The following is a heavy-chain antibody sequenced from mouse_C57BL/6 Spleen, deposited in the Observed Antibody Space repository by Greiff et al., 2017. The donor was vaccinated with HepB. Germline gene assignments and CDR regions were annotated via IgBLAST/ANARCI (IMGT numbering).Heavy chain of an antibody. CDR2: IYPGSGST. V-gene: IGHV1-55*01. J-gene: IGHJ4*01. CDR1: GYTFTSYW. D-gene: IGHD2-4*01. Sequence: VQLKQPGAELVKPGASVKMSCKASGYTFTSYWITWVKQRPGQGLEWIGDIYPGSGSTNYNEKFKSKATLTADTSSNTAYLQLSSLTSEDTAIYYGARAGYDYAYYAMDYWGQGTSVTVSS. CDR3: ARAGYDYAYYAMDY.